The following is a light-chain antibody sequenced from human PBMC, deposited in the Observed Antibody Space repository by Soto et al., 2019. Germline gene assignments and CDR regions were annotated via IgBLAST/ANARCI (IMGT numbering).Light chain of an antibody. V-gene: IGKV1-6*01. CDR3: LQHNSYPRT. CDR1: QGIRND. Sequence: AIQMTQSPSSLSASVGDRVTITWRASQGIRNDLGWYQQKPGKAPKLLIYAASSLHTGAPSRFSGRLSGTDFTLTISSLQPEDSATYYCLQHNSYPRTFGQGTKVDIK. CDR2: AAS. J-gene: IGKJ1*01.